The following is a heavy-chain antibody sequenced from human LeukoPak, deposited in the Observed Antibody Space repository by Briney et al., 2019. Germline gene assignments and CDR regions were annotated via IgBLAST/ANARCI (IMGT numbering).Heavy chain of an antibody. CDR3: ARGQEGYCYGYDFDY. CDR1: GGSFSGYY. D-gene: IGHD5-18*01. Sequence: SETLSLTCAVYGGSFSGYYWSWIRQPPGKGLEWIGEINHSGSTNYNPSLKSRVTISVDTSKNQFSLKLSSVTAADTAVYYCARGQEGYCYGYDFDYWGQGTLVTVSS. V-gene: IGHV4-34*01. CDR2: INHSGST. J-gene: IGHJ4*02.